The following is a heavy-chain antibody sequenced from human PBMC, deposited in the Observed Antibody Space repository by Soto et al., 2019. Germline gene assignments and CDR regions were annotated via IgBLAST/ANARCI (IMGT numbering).Heavy chain of an antibody. J-gene: IGHJ4*02. Sequence: PSETLSLTCTVSGGSISSGGYYWSWIRQHPGKGLEWIGYIYYSGSTYYNPSLKSRVTISVDTSKNQFSLKLSSVTAADTAVYYCAGNTFGGAKTDYWGQGTLVTVSS. CDR2: IYYSGST. CDR1: GGSISSGGYY. D-gene: IGHD3-16*01. CDR3: AGNTFGGAKTDY. V-gene: IGHV4-31*03.